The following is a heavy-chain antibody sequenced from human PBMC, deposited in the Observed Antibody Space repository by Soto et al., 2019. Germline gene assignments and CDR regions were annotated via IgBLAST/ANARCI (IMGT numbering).Heavy chain of an antibody. J-gene: IGHJ4*02. Sequence: PSETLSLTCAVYGGSFSGYYWSWIRQPPGKGLEWIGYIYFSGSTYYNPSLKSRVTISVDTSKNQFSLKLSSVTAAYTAVYYCAREGDGSSGIDYWGQGTLVTVSS. CDR3: AREGDGSSGIDY. V-gene: IGHV4-34*09. D-gene: IGHD6-6*01. CDR2: IYFSGST. CDR1: GGSFSGYY.